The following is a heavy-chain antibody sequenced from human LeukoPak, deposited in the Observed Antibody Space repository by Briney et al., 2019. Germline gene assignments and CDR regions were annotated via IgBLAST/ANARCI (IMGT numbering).Heavy chain of an antibody. V-gene: IGHV3-30-3*01. Sequence: TGGSLRLSCAASGFTFSSYAMHWVRQAPGKGLERVAVISYDGSNKYYADSVKGRFTISRDNSKNTLYLQMNSLRAEDTAVYYCASTVVAGTADYWGQGTLVTVSS. J-gene: IGHJ4*02. D-gene: IGHD6-19*01. CDR2: ISYDGSNK. CDR1: GFTFSSYA. CDR3: ASTVVAGTADY.